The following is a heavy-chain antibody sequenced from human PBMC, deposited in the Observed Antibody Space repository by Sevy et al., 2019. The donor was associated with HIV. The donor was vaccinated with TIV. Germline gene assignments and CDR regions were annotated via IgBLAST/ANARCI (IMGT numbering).Heavy chain of an antibody. CDR3: ARDRVVVPAAIGGYAY. CDR2: ISAYNGNT. Sequence: ASVKVSCKASGYTFTSYGISWVRQAPGQGLEWMGWISAYNGNTNYAQKLQGRVTMTTDRSTSTAYMELRSLRSDDTAVYYCARDRVVVPAAIGGYAYWGQGTLVTVSS. V-gene: IGHV1-18*01. J-gene: IGHJ4*02. CDR1: GYTFTSYG. D-gene: IGHD2-2*01.